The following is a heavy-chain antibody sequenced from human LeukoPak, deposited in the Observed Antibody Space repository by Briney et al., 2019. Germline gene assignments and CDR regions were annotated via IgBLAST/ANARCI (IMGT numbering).Heavy chain of an antibody. V-gene: IGHV3-21*01. CDR2: ISSSSSYI. CDR1: GFTFDDYG. D-gene: IGHD6-19*01. Sequence: GGSLRLSCVASGFTFDDYGMNWVRQAPGKGLEWVSSISSSSSYIYYADSVKGRFTISRDNAKNSLYLQMNSLRAEDTAVYYCARDRGGYSSGSLGYGMDVWGQGTTVTVSS. CDR3: ARDRGGYSSGSLGYGMDV. J-gene: IGHJ6*02.